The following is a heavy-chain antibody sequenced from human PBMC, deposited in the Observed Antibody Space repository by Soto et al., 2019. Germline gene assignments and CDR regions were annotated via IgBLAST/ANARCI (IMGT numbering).Heavy chain of an antibody. CDR2: INHSGST. D-gene: IGHD3-22*01. CDR3: ARGHDSSGYYRWTRQKDAFDI. V-gene: IGHV4-34*01. J-gene: IGHJ3*02. CDR1: GGSFSGYY. Sequence: SETLSLTCAVYGGSFSGYYWSWIRQPPGKGLEWIGEINHSGSTNYNPSLKSRVTISVDTSKNQFSLKLSSVTAADTAVYYCARGHDSSGYYRWTRQKDAFDIWGQGTMVTVSS.